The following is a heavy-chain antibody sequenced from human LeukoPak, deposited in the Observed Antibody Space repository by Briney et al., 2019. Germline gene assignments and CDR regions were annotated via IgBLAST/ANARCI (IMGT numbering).Heavy chain of an antibody. Sequence: PGGSLRLSCAASGFTFSSYWMSWVRQAPGKGLEWVANIKQDGSEKYYVDSVKGRFTISRDNAKNSLCLQMNSLRAEDTAVYYCARDLGQQLVRGWFDPWGQGTLVTVSS. D-gene: IGHD6-13*01. V-gene: IGHV3-7*01. CDR2: IKQDGSEK. CDR1: GFTFSSYW. J-gene: IGHJ5*02. CDR3: ARDLGQQLVRGWFDP.